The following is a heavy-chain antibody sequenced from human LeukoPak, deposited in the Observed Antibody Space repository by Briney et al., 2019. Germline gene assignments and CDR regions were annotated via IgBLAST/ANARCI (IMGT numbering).Heavy chain of an antibody. CDR3: ARAGPQTGTNFDY. J-gene: IGHJ4*02. CDR2: ISYDGSNK. V-gene: IGHV3-30*03. CDR1: GFTFSSYG. Sequence: GGSLRLSCAASGFTFSSYGMHWVRQAPGKGLEWVAVISYDGSNKYYADSVKGRFTISRDNSKNTLYLQMNSLRAEDTAVYYCARAGPQTGTNFDYWGQGTLVTVSS. D-gene: IGHD1-1*01.